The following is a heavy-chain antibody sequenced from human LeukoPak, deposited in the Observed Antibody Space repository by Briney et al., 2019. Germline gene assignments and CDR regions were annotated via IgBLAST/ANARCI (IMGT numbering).Heavy chain of an antibody. CDR3: ARNVSMVRGVTRLNWFDP. CDR1: GGAISTSSYY. V-gene: IGHV4-39*01. CDR2: IYYSGST. D-gene: IGHD3-10*01. J-gene: IGHJ5*02. Sequence: PSETLSLTCTVSGGAISTSSYYWDWIRQPPGKGLEWIGTIYYSGSTDYNPSLRSRVTISVDTSKNQFFLRLSSVTAADTAVFYCARNVSMVRGVTRLNWFDPWGQGTLVTVSS.